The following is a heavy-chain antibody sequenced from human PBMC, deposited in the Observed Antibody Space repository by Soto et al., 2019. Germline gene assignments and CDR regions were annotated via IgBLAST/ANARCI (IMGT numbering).Heavy chain of an antibody. J-gene: IGHJ4*02. CDR3: ACRTGTAPRFDY. CDR2: ISYDGSNQ. CDR1: GFTFSDFE. V-gene: IGHV3-30-3*01. D-gene: IGHD1-7*01. Sequence: QVQLVESGGGVVQPGRSLRLSCSASGFTFSDFEMYWVRRAPGKGLDWVSFISYDGSNQYYAGSVKGRFTVSRNNSKNTLFLLMNSLRPEDTAVYFCACRTGTAPRFDYWGQGTLVTVSS.